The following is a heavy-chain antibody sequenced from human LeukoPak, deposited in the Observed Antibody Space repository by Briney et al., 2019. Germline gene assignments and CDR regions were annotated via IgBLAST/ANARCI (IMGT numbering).Heavy chain of an antibody. CDR1: GFTFDDYA. CDR2: ISWNSGSI. Sequence: GRSLRLSCAASGFTFDDYAMHWVRQAPGKGLEWVSGISWNSGSIGYADSVKGRFTISRDNAKNSLYLQMNSLRAEDTAVYYCARDQIQLWPSYYFDYWGQGTLVTVSS. CDR3: ARDQIQLWPSYYFDY. D-gene: IGHD5-18*01. J-gene: IGHJ4*02. V-gene: IGHV3-9*01.